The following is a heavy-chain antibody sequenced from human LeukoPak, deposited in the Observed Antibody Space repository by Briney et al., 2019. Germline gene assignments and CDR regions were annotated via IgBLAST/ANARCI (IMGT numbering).Heavy chain of an antibody. CDR1: GFTFSNYW. D-gene: IGHD6-19*01. CDR2: IKHDGSDK. J-gene: IGHJ4*02. Sequence: GGSLRLSCAASGFTFSNYWMNWVRQAPGKGLEWVANIKHDGSDKYYVDSVEGRFTISRDNAKNSVYLQMNSLRADDTAVYYCATAYSSGWYGYYFDYWGQGTLVTVSS. V-gene: IGHV3-7*01. CDR3: ATAYSSGWYGYYFDY.